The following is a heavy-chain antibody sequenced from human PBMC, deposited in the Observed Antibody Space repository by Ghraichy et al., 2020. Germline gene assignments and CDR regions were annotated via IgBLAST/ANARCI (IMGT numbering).Heavy chain of an antibody. CDR1: GFSLSTSGVG. J-gene: IGHJ4*02. CDR2: IYWHDDK. D-gene: IGHD3-3*01. V-gene: IGHV2-5*01. CDR3: VHLLEKQWLADY. Sequence: SGPTLVKPTQTLTLTCTFSGFSLSTSGVGVGWIRQPPGKALEWLAIIYWHDDKRYSPSLKSRLTITKDTSKNQVVLTMTNMDPVDTATYYCVHLLEKQWLADYWGQGTLVTVSS.